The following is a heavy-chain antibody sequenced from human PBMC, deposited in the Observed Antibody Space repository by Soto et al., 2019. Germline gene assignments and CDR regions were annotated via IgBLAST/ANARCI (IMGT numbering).Heavy chain of an antibody. V-gene: IGHV3-23*01. D-gene: IGHD6-13*01. CDR3: ARDRFLIAAAGINWFDP. J-gene: IGHJ5*02. Sequence: GGSLRLSCGASGFTFSNYGMSWVRQAPGKGLEWVSSISGSGDTTYYADSVKGRFTISRDNSKNTLYLQMNSLRAEDTAVYYCARDRFLIAAAGINWFDPWGQGTLVTVSS. CDR2: ISGSGDTT. CDR1: GFTFSNYG.